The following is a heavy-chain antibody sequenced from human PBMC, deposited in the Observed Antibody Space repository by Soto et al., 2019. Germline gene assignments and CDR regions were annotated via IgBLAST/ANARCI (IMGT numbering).Heavy chain of an antibody. D-gene: IGHD6-19*01. CDR2: ISGSGGST. CDR3: AKGGRQWLVTSDFNY. Sequence: GGSLRLSCAASGLTFSSYAMSWVRQAPGKGLEWVSAISGSGGSTYYADSVKGRFIISRDSSKNTVSLEMTSLRAEDTAVYYCAKGGRQWLVTSDFNYWGQGALVTVSS. CDR1: GLTFSSYA. J-gene: IGHJ4*02. V-gene: IGHV3-23*01.